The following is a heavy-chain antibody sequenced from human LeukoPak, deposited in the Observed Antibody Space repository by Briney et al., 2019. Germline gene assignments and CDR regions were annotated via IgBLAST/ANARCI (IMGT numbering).Heavy chain of an antibody. CDR2: INHSGST. CDR3: ARRGSSSRINWFDP. D-gene: IGHD6-13*01. J-gene: IGHJ5*02. CDR1: GGSFSGYY. V-gene: IGHV4-34*01. Sequence: PSETLSLTCAIYGGSFSGYYWSWIRQPPGKGLEWIGEINHSGSTNYNPSLKSRVTISVDTSKNQFSLKLSSVTAADTAVYYCARRGSSSRINWFDPWGQGTLVTVSS.